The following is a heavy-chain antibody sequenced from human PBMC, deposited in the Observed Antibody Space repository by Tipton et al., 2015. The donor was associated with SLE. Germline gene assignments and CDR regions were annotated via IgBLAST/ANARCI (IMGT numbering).Heavy chain of an antibody. CDR1: GGSISSSSYY. Sequence: TLSLTCTVSGGSISSSSYYWGWIRQPPGKGLEWIGSIYYSGSTYYNPSLKSRVTISVDTSKNQFSLKLSSVTAADTAVYYCARNSKGGAFDIWGQGTMVTVSS. V-gene: IGHV4-39*07. CDR3: ARNSKGGAFDI. CDR2: IYYSGST. J-gene: IGHJ3*02. D-gene: IGHD3-16*01.